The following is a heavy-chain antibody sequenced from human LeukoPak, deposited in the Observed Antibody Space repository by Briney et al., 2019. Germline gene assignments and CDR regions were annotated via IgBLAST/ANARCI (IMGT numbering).Heavy chain of an antibody. V-gene: IGHV5-51*01. Sequence: GESLKISCKGSGYSFTSYWIGWVRQMPGKGLEWMGIIYPGDSDTRYSPSFQGQVTISADKSISTAYLQWSSLKASDTAMYYCARHREGVGGWYGYNYYYYYMDVWGKGTTVTVSS. J-gene: IGHJ6*03. D-gene: IGHD6-19*01. CDR2: IYPGDSDT. CDR3: ARHREGVGGWYGYNYYYYYMDV. CDR1: GYSFTSYW.